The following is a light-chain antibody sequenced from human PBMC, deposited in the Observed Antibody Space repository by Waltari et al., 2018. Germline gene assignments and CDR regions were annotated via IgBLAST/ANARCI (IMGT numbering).Light chain of an antibody. V-gene: IGKV3-11*01. CDR3: QQRSGWPPAIT. CDR1: QSVSDY. Sequence: EIVLTQSPVTLSLSPGERATLPCRASQSVSDYLAWFRQKPGQAPRLLIYDVSNWAPGIPARFSGSGSETDFTLTISSLEPDDFGIYYCQQRSGWPPAITFGQGTRLEIK. J-gene: IGKJ5*01. CDR2: DVS.